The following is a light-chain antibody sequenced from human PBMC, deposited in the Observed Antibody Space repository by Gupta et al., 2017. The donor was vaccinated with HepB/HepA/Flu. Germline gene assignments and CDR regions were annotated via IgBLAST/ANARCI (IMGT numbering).Light chain of an antibody. J-gene: IGKJ1*01. CDR2: GAS. Sequence: EIVMTQSPATLSVSPGERATLSCRASQSVGSKLAWYQQKPGQASRLLIYGASNRATGIPARFSGSGSGTEFTLTISSLQSEDFAVYSCQQYNNWPRTFGRGTKVEIK. CDR3: QQYNNWPRT. V-gene: IGKV3-15*01. CDR1: QSVGSK.